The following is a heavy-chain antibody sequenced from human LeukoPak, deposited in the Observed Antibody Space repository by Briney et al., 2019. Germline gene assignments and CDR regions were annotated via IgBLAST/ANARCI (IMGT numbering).Heavy chain of an antibody. Sequence: SETLSLTCTVSGGSISSYYWSWIRQPPGKGLEWIGYIYYSGSTNYNPSLKSRVTISVDTSKNQFSLKLSSVTAADTAVYYCARSLGDYGDGNWFDPWGQGTLATVSS. CDR1: GGSISSYY. D-gene: IGHD4-17*01. V-gene: IGHV4-59*08. CDR2: IYYSGST. CDR3: ARSLGDYGDGNWFDP. J-gene: IGHJ5*02.